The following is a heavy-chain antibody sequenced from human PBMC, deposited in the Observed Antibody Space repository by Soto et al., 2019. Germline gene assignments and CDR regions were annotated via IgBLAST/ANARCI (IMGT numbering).Heavy chain of an antibody. D-gene: IGHD1-26*01. CDR1: GDSVSSNSVA. V-gene: IGHV6-1*01. CDR3: ARAPPSGYCFDY. Sequence: SQTLSLTCAISGDSVSSNSVAWNWIRQSPSRGLEWLGWTFYRSKWSNDYAVSVRGRMTINSDTSKNQFSLHLNSVTPEDTAVYYCARAPPSGYCFDYWGQGIPVTVSS. CDR2: TFYRSKWSN. J-gene: IGHJ4*02.